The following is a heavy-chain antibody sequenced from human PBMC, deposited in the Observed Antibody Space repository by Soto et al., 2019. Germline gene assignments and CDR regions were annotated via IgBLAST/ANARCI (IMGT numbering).Heavy chain of an antibody. Sequence: GGSLRLSCAASGFTFSSYAMHWVRQAPGKGLEWVAVISYDGSNKYYADSVKGRFTISRDNSKNMLYLQMNSLRAEDTAVYYCTRGHYYGMDVWGQGTTVTVSS. CDR2: ISYDGSNK. V-gene: IGHV3-30-3*01. J-gene: IGHJ6*02. CDR1: GFTFSSYA. CDR3: TRGHYYGMDV.